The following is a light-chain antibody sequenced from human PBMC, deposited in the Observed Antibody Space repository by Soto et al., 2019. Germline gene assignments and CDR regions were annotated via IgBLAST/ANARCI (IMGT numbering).Light chain of an antibody. CDR3: AAWDDSLSGVV. CDR1: SSNIGSNY. J-gene: IGLJ2*01. CDR2: RNS. Sequence: QSVLTQPPSASGTPGQWVTISCSGSSSNIGSNYVYWYQQLPGTAPKLLIYRNSQRPSGVPDRFSGSKSGTSASLAISGLRSEDEAHYYCAAWDDSLSGVVFGGGTKLTVL. V-gene: IGLV1-47*01.